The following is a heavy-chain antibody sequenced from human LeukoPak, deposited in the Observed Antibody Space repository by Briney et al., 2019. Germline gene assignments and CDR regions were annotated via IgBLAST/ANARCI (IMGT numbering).Heavy chain of an antibody. CDR1: GGSFSGYY. Sequence: PSETLSLTCAVYGGSFSGYYWSWIRQPPGKGLEWIGEINHSGSTNYNPSLKSRVTISVDTSKSQFSLKLSSVTAADTAVYYCARVGIAAAENPHYYYGMDVWGQGTTVTVSS. D-gene: IGHD6-13*01. CDR3: ARVGIAAAENPHYYYGMDV. J-gene: IGHJ6*02. CDR2: INHSGST. V-gene: IGHV4-34*01.